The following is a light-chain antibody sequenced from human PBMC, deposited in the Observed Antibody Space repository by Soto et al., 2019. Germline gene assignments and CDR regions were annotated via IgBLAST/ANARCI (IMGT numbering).Light chain of an antibody. CDR3: QLRSSWPRS. CDR1: QSVGTS. V-gene: IGKV3-11*01. CDR2: DAA. Sequence: DIVLTQSPATLSLSPGDRATLSCRASQSVGTSLAWYKQQPGQAPRLLIHDAAYRASGIPERFSGSGSGTAFSLSISSLEPDDFAVYYCQLRSSWPRSFGRGTKVDIK. J-gene: IGKJ1*01.